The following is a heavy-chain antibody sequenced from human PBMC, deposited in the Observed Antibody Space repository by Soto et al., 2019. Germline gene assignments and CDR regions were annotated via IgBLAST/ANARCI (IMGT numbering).Heavy chain of an antibody. D-gene: IGHD1-26*01. CDR2: INSDGSST. Sequence: EVQLVESGGGLVKPGGSLRLSCAASGFTFSSYWMHWVRQAPGKGLVWVSRINSDGSSTSYADSVKGRFTISRDNAKNTLYLQMNSLRAEDTAVYYCLIVGAPRGMDVWGQGTTVTVSS. CDR1: GFTFSSYW. CDR3: LIVGAPRGMDV. V-gene: IGHV3-74*02. J-gene: IGHJ6*02.